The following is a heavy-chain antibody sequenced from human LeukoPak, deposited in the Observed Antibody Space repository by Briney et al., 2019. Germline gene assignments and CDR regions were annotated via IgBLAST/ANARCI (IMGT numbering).Heavy chain of an antibody. CDR1: GFTFSSYA. CDR2: TSGSGGST. J-gene: IGHJ5*02. Sequence: GGSLRLSCAASGFTFSSYAMSWVPEAPGKGLEWVSATSGSGGSTYYADSVKGRFTISRDNSKNTLYLQMNSLRAEDTAVYYCAKDADASGSPYNWFDPWGQGTLVTVSS. D-gene: IGHD3-10*01. V-gene: IGHV3-23*01. CDR3: AKDADASGSPYNWFDP.